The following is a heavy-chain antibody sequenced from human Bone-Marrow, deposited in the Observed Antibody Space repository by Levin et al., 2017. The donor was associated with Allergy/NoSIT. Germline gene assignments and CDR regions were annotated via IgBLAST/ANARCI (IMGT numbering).Heavy chain of an antibody. CDR1: GFTFSSYW. CDR2: IKQDGSEK. V-gene: IGHV3-7*01. J-gene: IGHJ5*02. D-gene: IGHD5-18*01. CDR3: ARDSRGYSYGLVGFDP. Sequence: GESLKISCAASGFTFSSYWMSWVRQAPGKGLEWVANIKQDGSEKYYVDSVKGRFTISRDNAENSLFLQMNSLRAEDTAVYYCARDSRGYSYGLVGFDPWGQGTLVTVSS.